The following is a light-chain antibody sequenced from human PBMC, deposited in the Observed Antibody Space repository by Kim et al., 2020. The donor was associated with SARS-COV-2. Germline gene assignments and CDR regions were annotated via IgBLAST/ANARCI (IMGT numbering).Light chain of an antibody. J-gene: IGKJ4*01. CDR2: DAS. V-gene: IGKV3-11*01. Sequence: EIVLTQSPATLSLSPGERATISCRASQTVSIYLAWYQQKPGQAPRLLIYDASNRATGIPARFSGSGSGTDFTLTISSLEPEDSAVFYCQQRAKWPPTFGGGTKVDIK. CDR1: QTVSIY. CDR3: QQRAKWPPT.